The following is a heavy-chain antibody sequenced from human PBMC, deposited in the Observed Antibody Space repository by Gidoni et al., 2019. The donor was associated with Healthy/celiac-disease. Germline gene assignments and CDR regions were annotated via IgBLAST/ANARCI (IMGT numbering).Heavy chain of an antibody. CDR3: ARPAFDYDILTGYQN. Sequence: QVQLVESGGGVVQPGRSLRLSCAASGVTFSSYAMHWVRQAPGKGLEWVAVISYDGSNKYYADSVKGRFTISRDNSKNTLYLQMNSLRAEDTAVYYCARPAFDYDILTGYQNWGQGTLVTVSS. J-gene: IGHJ4*02. D-gene: IGHD3-9*01. CDR2: ISYDGSNK. CDR1: GVTFSSYA. V-gene: IGHV3-30-3*01.